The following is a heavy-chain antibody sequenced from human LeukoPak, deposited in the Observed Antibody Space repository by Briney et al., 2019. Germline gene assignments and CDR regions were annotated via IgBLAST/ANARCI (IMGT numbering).Heavy chain of an antibody. CDR1: GGSISSGGYY. J-gene: IGHJ4*02. V-gene: IGHV4-31*03. D-gene: IGHD4-17*01. Sequence: PSQTLSLTCTVSGGSISSGGYYWSWIRQHPGKGLEWIGYIYYSGSTYYNPSLKSRVTISVDTSKNQFSLKLSSVTAADTAVYYCARGRFLSVTTNWGQGTLGTVSP. CDR2: IYYSGST. CDR3: ARGRFLSVTTN.